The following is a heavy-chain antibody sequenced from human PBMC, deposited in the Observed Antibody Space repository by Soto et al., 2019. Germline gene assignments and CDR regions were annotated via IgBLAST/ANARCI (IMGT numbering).Heavy chain of an antibody. CDR1: GFTFSSYA. Sequence: GGSLRLSCAASGFTFSSYAMSWVRQAPGKGLEWVSAIRGSGGSTYYADSVKGRFTISRDNSKNTLYLQMNSLRAEDTAVYYCAKALFDYYYGMDVWGQGTTVTVSS. J-gene: IGHJ6*02. D-gene: IGHD3-3*01. CDR2: IRGSGGST. V-gene: IGHV3-23*01. CDR3: AKALFDYYYGMDV.